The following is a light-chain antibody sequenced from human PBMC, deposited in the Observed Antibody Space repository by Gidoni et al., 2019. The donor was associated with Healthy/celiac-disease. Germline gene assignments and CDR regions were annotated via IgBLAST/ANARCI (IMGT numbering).Light chain of an antibody. CDR1: QSISSY. J-gene: IGKJ3*01. V-gene: IGKV1-39*01. Sequence: DIQMTQSPSSLSASVGDRVTITCRASQSISSYLNWYQQKPGKAPKLLIYAASSLQSGVPSRFSGSGSGTDFTLIISSLQPEDFATYYCQQSYSTIFTFGPGTKVEIK. CDR2: AAS. CDR3: QQSYSTIFT.